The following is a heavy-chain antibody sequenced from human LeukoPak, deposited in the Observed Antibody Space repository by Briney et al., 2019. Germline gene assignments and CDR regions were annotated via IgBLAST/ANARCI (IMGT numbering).Heavy chain of an antibody. CDR1: GGSISSYY. V-gene: IGHV4-59*08. J-gene: IGHJ4*02. CDR2: VFYSGTN. D-gene: IGHD1-1*01. CDR3: ARHDDWSTGIYSLAC. Sequence: PSETLSLTCTVSGGSISSYYWGWIRQSPGKGLEWIAYVFYSGTNKYNPSLKRRVTLSVDTSKNQFSLKLNSVTAADTAIYYCARHDDWSTGIYSLACCGQGTLVTVSS.